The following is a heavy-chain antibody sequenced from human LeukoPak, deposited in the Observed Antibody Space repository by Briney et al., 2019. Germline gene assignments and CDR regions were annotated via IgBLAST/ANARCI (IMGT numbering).Heavy chain of an antibody. CDR3: ARDRYSGGSCSNWFDP. CDR2: INPNSGGT. J-gene: IGHJ5*02. CDR1: GYTFTGYY. D-gene: IGHD2-15*01. Sequence: ASVKVSCKASGYTFTGYYMHWVRQAPGQGLEWMGWINPNSGGTNYAQKFQGWVTMTRDTSISTAYMELSRLRSDDTAVYYCARDRYSGGSCSNWFDPWGQGTLVTVSS. V-gene: IGHV1-2*04.